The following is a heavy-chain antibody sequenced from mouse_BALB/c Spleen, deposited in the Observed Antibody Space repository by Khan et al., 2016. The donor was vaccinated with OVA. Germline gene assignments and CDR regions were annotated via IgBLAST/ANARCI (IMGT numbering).Heavy chain of an antibody. D-gene: IGHD2-12*01. V-gene: IGHV2-6-5*01. Sequence: QMQLEESGPGLVAPSQSLSITCTVSGFSLTDYAVSWIRQPPGKGLKWLGVIWVSGSKYYNSVLKHRLSISKDKSKSQVFLKMNSLQTVETAMDFCASYPPYYSMDYWGQGTSVTVSS. CDR3: ASYPPYYSMDY. J-gene: IGHJ4*01. CDR1: GFSLTDYA. CDR2: IWVSGSK.